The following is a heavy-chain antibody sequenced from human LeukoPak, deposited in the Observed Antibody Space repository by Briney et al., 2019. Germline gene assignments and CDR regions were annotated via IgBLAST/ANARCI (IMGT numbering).Heavy chain of an antibody. J-gene: IGHJ4*02. D-gene: IGHD1-20*01. CDR2: ISSSGSTI. CDR3: ARRRYNWNAIDY. V-gene: IGHV3-11*01. CDR1: GFTFRNFY. Sequence: GGPLSLSCAASGFTFRNFYMSWTRQPPGKGRGWVSYISSSGSTIYYADSVKGRFTISRDNAKNSLYLQMNSLRAEDTAVYYCARRRYNWNAIDYWGQGTLVTVSS.